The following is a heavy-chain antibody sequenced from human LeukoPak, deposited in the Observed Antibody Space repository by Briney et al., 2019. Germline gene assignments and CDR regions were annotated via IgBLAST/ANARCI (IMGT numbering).Heavy chain of an antibody. CDR1: GITVSNYA. CDR3: AKRGIVIRGILIIGFHKEAYYFDY. CDR2: ISGSAGGT. V-gene: IGHV3-23*01. D-gene: IGHD3-10*01. Sequence: GGSLRLSRVVSGITVSNYAINWVRQPPGKGLEWVSGISGSAGGTKYADSVKGRFTISRDNSLNTVYLQMNSLRAEDTAVYFCAKRGIVIRGILIIGFHKEAYYFDYWGQGILVTVSS. J-gene: IGHJ4*02.